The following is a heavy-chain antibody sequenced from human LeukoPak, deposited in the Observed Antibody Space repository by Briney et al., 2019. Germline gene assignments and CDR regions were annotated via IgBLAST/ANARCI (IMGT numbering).Heavy chain of an antibody. CDR2: ITSNTRYI. V-gene: IGHV3-21*01. Sequence: GGSLRLSCAASGFTFSSYTMNWVRQAPGKGLEWVSSITSNTRYIFYAHSVKGRVTISRDNAKKSLYLQMNSLRAEDTAVYCARDDGGNVNDAFDIWGQGTMVTVSS. J-gene: IGHJ3*02. CDR1: GFTFSSYT. CDR3: ARDDGGNVNDAFDI. D-gene: IGHD4-23*01.